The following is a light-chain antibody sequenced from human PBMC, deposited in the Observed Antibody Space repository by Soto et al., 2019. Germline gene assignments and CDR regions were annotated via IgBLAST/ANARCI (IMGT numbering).Light chain of an antibody. Sequence: QSVLTQPASVSGSPGQSITISCTGTTSDVGGYDYVSWYQQHPGQASKLLIYEVSNRPSGVSHRFSGSKSGNTASLSISGLQAEDEADHYCYSFTSGNTLYVFGTGTKVTVL. J-gene: IGLJ1*01. CDR1: TSDVGGYDY. CDR3: YSFTSGNTLYV. CDR2: EVS. V-gene: IGLV2-14*01.